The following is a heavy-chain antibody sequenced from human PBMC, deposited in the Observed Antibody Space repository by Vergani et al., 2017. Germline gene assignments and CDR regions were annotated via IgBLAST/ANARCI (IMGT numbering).Heavy chain of an antibody. J-gene: IGHJ4*02. Sequence: QLQLQESGPGLVKPSETLSLTCTVSGGSISSSSYYWGWIRQPPGKGLEWIGGIYYSGSTYYNPSLKSRVTISVDTSKNQFSLKLSSVTAADTAVYYCARLGRRMRTYYYDSSGYYDWGQGTLVTVSS. CDR1: GGSISSSSYY. CDR2: IYYSGST. CDR3: ARLGRRMRTYYYDSSGYYD. D-gene: IGHD3-22*01. V-gene: IGHV4-39*01.